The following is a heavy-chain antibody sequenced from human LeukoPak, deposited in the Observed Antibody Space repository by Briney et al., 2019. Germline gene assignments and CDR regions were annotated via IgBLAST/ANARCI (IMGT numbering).Heavy chain of an antibody. CDR1: GGSFSGYY. V-gene: IGHV4-34*01. CDR3: ARGHRASVAILDY. D-gene: IGHD1-14*01. Sequence: SETLSLTCAVYGGSFSGYYWSWIRQPPGKGLEWIGEINHSGSTNYNPSLKSRVTISVDTSKNQFSLKLSSVTAADTAVYYCARGHRASVAILDYWGQGTLVTVSS. J-gene: IGHJ4*02. CDR2: INHSGST.